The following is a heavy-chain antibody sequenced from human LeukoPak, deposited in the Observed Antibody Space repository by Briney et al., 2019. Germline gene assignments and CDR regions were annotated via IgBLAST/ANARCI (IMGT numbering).Heavy chain of an antibody. D-gene: IGHD1-1*01. CDR2: ISYSGST. V-gene: IGHV4-39*01. Sequence: SETLSLTCTVSGCSISSPIYYWGWIRQPPGKGLEWIGSISYSGSTYYNPSLKSRVTISVDTSKNQFSLKLRSVTAADTAVFYCATRRHNNDYWGQGTLVTVSS. CDR3: ATRRHNNDY. CDR1: GCSISSPIYY. J-gene: IGHJ4*02.